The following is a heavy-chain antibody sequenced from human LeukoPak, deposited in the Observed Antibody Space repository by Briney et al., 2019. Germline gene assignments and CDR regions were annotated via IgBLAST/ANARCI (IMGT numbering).Heavy chain of an antibody. D-gene: IGHD5-24*01. J-gene: IGHJ4*02. CDR1: GFTFSTYT. CDR3: VREEGLGDAYNVFDY. Sequence: GGSLRLSCAASGFTFSTYTMNWVRQAPGKGLEWVSFISHSGTFIDYADSARGRFTISRDNAKNSLYLQMTGLRAEDTAIYYCVREEGLGDAYNVFDYWGQGTPVTVSS. CDR2: ISHSGTFI. V-gene: IGHV3-21*01.